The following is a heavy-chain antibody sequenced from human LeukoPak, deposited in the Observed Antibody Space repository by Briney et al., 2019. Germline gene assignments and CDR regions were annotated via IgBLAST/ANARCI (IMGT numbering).Heavy chain of an antibody. CDR3: ARDDPSDPAFDY. CDR1: GFTVSSNY. Sequence: GGSLRLSCAASGFTVSSNYMSWVRQAPGKGLEWVSVIYSGGSTYYADSVKGRFTISRDNSKNTLYLQMNSLRAEDTAVYYCARDDPSDPAFDYWGQGTLVTVSS. J-gene: IGHJ4*02. CDR2: IYSGGST. V-gene: IGHV3-66*01.